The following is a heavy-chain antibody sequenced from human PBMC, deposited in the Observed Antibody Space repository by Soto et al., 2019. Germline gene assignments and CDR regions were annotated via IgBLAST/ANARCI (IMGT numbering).Heavy chain of an antibody. D-gene: IGHD3-16*01. CDR1: GASISTTYW. V-gene: IGHV4-4*02. CDR2: IHHGTGS. CDR3: ARNDAYAMDV. Sequence: QVQLQESGPGLVKPSGTLSLTCAVSGASISTTYWWRWVRQSPGNGLEWIGEIHHGTGSNYNPSLKSRVTISLDKSKNALFLRLTSVTVADTAVYYCARNDAYAMDVWGQWTTVTVSS. J-gene: IGHJ6*02.